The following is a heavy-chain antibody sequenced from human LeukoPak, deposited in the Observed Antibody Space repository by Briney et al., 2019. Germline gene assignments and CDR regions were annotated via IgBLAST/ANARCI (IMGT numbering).Heavy chain of an antibody. Sequence: ASVKVSCKASGYTFTGYYMHWVRQAPGQGLEWMGWINPNSGGTNYAQKFQGRVTMTRDTSISTAYMELSRLRSDDTAVYYCAREPYYYDSSGYSYYFDYWGQGTLVTDSS. J-gene: IGHJ4*02. CDR3: AREPYYYDSSGYSYYFDY. V-gene: IGHV1-2*02. CDR2: INPNSGGT. D-gene: IGHD3-22*01. CDR1: GYTFTGYY.